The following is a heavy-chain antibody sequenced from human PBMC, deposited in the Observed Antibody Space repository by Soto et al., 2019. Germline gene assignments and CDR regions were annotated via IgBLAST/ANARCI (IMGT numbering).Heavy chain of an antibody. CDR1: GGSISRYN. CDR2: MYNTGST. D-gene: IGHD2-21*02. Sequence: SETLSLTCTVSGGSISRYNWSWIRQPPGKGLEWIGYMYNTGSTVYNPSFKSRVTISVDTSKNQFSLKLNSVTAADTAVYYCARDLWGYCGTDCYPLDVWGQGTTVTSP. V-gene: IGHV4-59*01. J-gene: IGHJ6*02. CDR3: ARDLWGYCGTDCYPLDV.